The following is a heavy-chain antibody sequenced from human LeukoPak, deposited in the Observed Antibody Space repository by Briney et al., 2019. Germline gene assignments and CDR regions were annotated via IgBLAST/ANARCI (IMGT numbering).Heavy chain of an antibody. D-gene: IGHD2-21*02. CDR3: ARDNREVRGGDCFDV. Sequence: GASVKVSCKASGYTFTGYYMHWVRQAPGQGLEWMGWINPNSGGTNYAQKFQGRVTMTRDTSISTAYMELSRLRSDDTAVYYCARDNREVRGGDCFDVWGKGTRSPSPQ. V-gene: IGHV1-2*02. CDR2: INPNSGGT. CDR1: GYTFTGYY. J-gene: IGHJ6*04.